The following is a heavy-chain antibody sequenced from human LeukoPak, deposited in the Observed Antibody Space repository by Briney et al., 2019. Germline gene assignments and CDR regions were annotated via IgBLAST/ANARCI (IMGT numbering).Heavy chain of an antibody. V-gene: IGHV4-34*01. CDR3: ARGGVVVQYYYYMDV. CDR2: INHSGST. D-gene: IGHD2-15*01. J-gene: IGHJ6*03. CDR1: GGSFSGYY. Sequence: SETLSLTCAVYGGSFSGYYWSWIRQPPGKGLEWIGEINHSGSTNYNPSLKSRVTISVDTSKNQFSLKLSSVTAADTAVYYCARGGVVVQYYYYMDVRGKGTTVTVSS.